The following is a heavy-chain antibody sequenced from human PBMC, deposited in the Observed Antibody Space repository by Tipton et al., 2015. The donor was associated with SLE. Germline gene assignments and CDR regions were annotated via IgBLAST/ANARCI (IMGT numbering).Heavy chain of an antibody. D-gene: IGHD3/OR15-3a*01. V-gene: IGHV4-59*12. Sequence: TLSLTCAVYGGSFSSYYWSWIRQPPGKGLEWIGYIYYSGSTYYNPSLKSRVTISVDTSKNQFSLKLSSVTAADTAVYYCARDRTYFDYWGQGTLVTVSS. CDR1: GGSFSSYY. J-gene: IGHJ4*02. CDR2: IYYSGST. CDR3: ARDRTYFDY.